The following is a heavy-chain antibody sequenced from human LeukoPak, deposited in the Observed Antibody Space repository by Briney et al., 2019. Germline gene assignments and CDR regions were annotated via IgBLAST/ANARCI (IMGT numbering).Heavy chain of an antibody. CDR1: GFTFSSYE. CDR3: ARGYSSYYPDAFDI. J-gene: IGHJ3*02. CDR2: MSFSGSTI. D-gene: IGHD5-12*01. V-gene: IGHV3-48*03. Sequence: GGSLRLSCVASGFTFSSYEMNWVRQAPGRGQEWISYMSFSGSTIYYADSVKGRFTISRDNAKNSLYLQMNSLRAEDTAVYYCARGYSSYYPDAFDIWGQGTMVTVSS.